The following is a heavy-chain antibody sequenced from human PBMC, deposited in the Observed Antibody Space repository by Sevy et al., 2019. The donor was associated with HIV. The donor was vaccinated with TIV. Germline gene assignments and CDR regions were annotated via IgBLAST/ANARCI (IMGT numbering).Heavy chain of an antibody. Sequence: GGSLRLSCAVSGFSFDSYGMTWVRQAPGKGLEWVSAISGSGTRTYYADSVKGRFIISRDNSKNTLDLQMNSLRAEDTAIYYCAREGDFWRGDMDVWGKGTTVTVSS. CDR3: AREGDFWRGDMDV. D-gene: IGHD3-3*01. CDR1: GFSFDSYG. V-gene: IGHV3-23*01. CDR2: ISGSGTRT. J-gene: IGHJ6*03.